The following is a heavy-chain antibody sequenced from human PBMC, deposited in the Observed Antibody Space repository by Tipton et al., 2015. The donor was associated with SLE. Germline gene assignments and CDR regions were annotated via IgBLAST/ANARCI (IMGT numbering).Heavy chain of an antibody. CDR2: IYTSGST. CDR1: GGSISSGSYY. CDR3: ARGESRSCIAARLGFDY. D-gene: IGHD6-6*01. V-gene: IGHV4-61*09. Sequence: TLSLTCTVSGGSISSGSYYWSWIRQPAGKGLEWIGYIYTSGSTNYNPSLKSRVTISVDTSKNQFSLKLSSVTAADTAVYYCARGESRSCIAARLGFDYWGQGTLVTVS. J-gene: IGHJ4*02.